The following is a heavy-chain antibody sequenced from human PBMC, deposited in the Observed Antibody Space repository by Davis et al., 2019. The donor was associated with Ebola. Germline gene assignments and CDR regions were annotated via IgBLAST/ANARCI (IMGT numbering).Heavy chain of an antibody. CDR2: IYWDDVK. CDR3: ARRPSLYYYDTSVYPSFRQFDY. CDR1: GFSLSNNGMT. J-gene: IGHJ4*02. V-gene: IGHV2-5*02. D-gene: IGHD3-22*01. Sequence: SGPTLVKPTQTLTLTCTFSGFSLSNNGMTVGWLRQPPGKALEWPALIYWDDVKRYRPSLETRLTIVKDTSKNQVVLTMTDIDPVDTATYFCARRPSLYYYDTSVYPSFRQFDYWGQGVLVTVSS.